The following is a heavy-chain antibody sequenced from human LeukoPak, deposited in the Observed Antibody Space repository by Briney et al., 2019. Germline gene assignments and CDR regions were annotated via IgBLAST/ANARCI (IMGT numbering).Heavy chain of an antibody. J-gene: IGHJ4*02. D-gene: IGHD2-2*01. Sequence: GASVNVSCKASGYTFTGYFMHWVRQAPGQGLEWMGWINPNSGDTKYAQRFQGRVTMTRDTSISTAYMELSRLRSDDTAFYYCARDYCSTTSCFDFWGQGTLVTVSS. CDR3: ARDYCSTTSCFDF. CDR2: INPNSGDT. V-gene: IGHV1-2*02. CDR1: GYTFTGYF.